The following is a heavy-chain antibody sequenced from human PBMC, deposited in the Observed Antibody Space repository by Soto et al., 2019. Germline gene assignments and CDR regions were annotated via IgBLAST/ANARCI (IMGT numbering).Heavy chain of an antibody. CDR3: ARTNPPETCIDY. CDR2: IIPIFGTA. Sequence: ASVKVSCKASGGTFSSYAISWVRQAPGQGLGWMGGIIPIFGTANYAQKFQGRVTITADESTSTAYMELSSLRSEDTAVYYCARTNPPETCIDYWGQGTLVTVSS. V-gene: IGHV1-69*13. CDR1: GGTFSSYA. J-gene: IGHJ4*02.